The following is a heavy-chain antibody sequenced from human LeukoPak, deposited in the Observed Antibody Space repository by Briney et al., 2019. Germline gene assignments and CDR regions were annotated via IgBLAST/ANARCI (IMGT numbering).Heavy chain of an antibody. CDR1: GYTFTGYY. CDR2: INPNSGGT. J-gene: IGHJ5*02. D-gene: IGHD6-13*01. CDR3: ARGIFPGIAAAGFDP. V-gene: IGHV1-2*02. Sequence: GASVKVSCKASGYTFTGYYMHRVRQAPGQGLEWMGWINPNSGGTNYAQKFQGRVTMTRDTSISTAYMELSRLRSDDTAVYYCARGIFPGIAAAGFDPWGQGTLVTVSS.